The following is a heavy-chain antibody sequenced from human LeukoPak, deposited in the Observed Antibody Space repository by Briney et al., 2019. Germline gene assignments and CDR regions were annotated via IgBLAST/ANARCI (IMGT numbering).Heavy chain of an antibody. CDR3: ARDRRDYGNFVWYDP. D-gene: IGHD4-11*01. J-gene: IGHJ5*02. CDR2: INHSGST. CDR1: GGSFSGYY. V-gene: IGHV4-34*01. Sequence: SETLSLTCAVYGGSFSGYYWSWIRQPPGKGLEWIGEINHSGSTNYNPSLKSRVTISVDTSKNQFSLKLSSVTAADTAVYFCARDRRDYGNFVWYDPWGQGILVTVSS.